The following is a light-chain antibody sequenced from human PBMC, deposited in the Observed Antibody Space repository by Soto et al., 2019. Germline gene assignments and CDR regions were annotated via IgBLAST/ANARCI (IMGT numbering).Light chain of an antibody. Sequence: DIQMTQSPSSLSASVGDRVTITCRASQSISSYLNWYQQQPGKAPRLLIYGASTLQTGVPSRFSGSGSMTDFTLTISDLQPEDFATYYCQQTYTAPRTFGQGTKVHIK. V-gene: IGKV1-39*01. CDR3: QQTYTAPRT. J-gene: IGKJ1*01. CDR1: QSISSY. CDR2: GAS.